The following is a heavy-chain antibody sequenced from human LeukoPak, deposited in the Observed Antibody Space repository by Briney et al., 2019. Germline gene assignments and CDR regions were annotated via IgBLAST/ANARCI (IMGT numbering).Heavy chain of an antibody. CDR3: ARHCSGYYFDY. Sequence: SETLSLTCTVSGGSISSYYWGWIRQPPGKGLEWIGSIYYSGSTYYNPSLKSRVTISVDTSKNQFSLKLSSVTAADTAVYYCARHCSGYYFDYWGQGTLVTVSS. V-gene: IGHV4-39*01. CDR1: GGSISSYY. D-gene: IGHD2-15*01. J-gene: IGHJ4*02. CDR2: IYYSGST.